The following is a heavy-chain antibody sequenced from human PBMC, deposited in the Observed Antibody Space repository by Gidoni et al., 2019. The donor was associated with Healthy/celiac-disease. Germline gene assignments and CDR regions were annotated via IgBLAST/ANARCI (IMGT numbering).Heavy chain of an antibody. CDR1: GYTFTSYY. J-gene: IGHJ4*02. Sequence: QVQLVQSGAEVKKPGASVKVSCQASGYTFTSYYMHWVRQAPGQGLEWMGIINPSGGSTSYAQKFQGRVTMTRDTSTSTVYMELSSLRSEDTAVYYCARAGVVVTSYDYWGQGTLVTVSS. CDR3: ARAGVVVTSYDY. CDR2: INPSGGST. V-gene: IGHV1-46*01. D-gene: IGHD2-21*02.